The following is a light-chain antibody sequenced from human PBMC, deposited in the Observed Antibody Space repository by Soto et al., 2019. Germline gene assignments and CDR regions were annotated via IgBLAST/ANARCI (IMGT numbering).Light chain of an antibody. CDR1: SSDVASYNL. J-gene: IGLJ3*02. CDR2: EVS. V-gene: IGLV2-23*02. CDR3: CSYAGSMWV. Sequence: QSALTQPASVSGSPGQSITISCTGTSSDVASYNLVSWYQQHPGKVPKVMIYEVSKRPSGVSNRFSGSKSGNTASLTISGLQAEDEADYYCCSYAGSMWVFGGGTKVTVL.